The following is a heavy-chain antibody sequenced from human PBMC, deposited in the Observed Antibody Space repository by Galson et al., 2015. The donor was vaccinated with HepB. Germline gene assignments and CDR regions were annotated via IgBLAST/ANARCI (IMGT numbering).Heavy chain of an antibody. J-gene: IGHJ6*02. D-gene: IGHD2-15*01. CDR2: INPSGGST. Sequence: SVKVSRKASGYTFTSYYMHWVRQAPGQGLEWMGIINPSGGSTSYAQKFQGRVTMTRDTSTSTVYMELSSLRSEDTAVYYCARGGEDIVVVVAPGGHGMDVWGQGTTVTVSS. CDR1: GYTFTSYY. V-gene: IGHV1-46*01. CDR3: ARGGEDIVVVVAPGGHGMDV.